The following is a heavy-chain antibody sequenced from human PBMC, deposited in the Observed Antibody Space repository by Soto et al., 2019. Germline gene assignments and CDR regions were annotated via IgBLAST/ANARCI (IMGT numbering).Heavy chain of an antibody. Sequence: GESLKISCKGSGYRFTGYWIGWVRQMPGKGLEWMGIIYPGDSGARYSPSFQGQVTISADKSISTAYLQWSSLKASDTAIYYCARRVDNAKAFDYWGQGTLVTVSS. J-gene: IGHJ4*02. V-gene: IGHV5-51*01. CDR3: ARRVDNAKAFDY. CDR2: IYPGDSGA. D-gene: IGHD5-12*01. CDR1: GYRFTGYW.